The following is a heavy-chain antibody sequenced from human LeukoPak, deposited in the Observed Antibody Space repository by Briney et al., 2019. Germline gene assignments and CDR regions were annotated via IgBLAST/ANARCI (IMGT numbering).Heavy chain of an antibody. CDR2: ISGSGGST. CDR1: GFTFSSYA. Sequence: GGSLRLSCAASGFTFSSYAMSWVRQAPGKGLEWVSAISGSGGSTYYADSVKGRFTISRDNPKNTLYLQMNSLRAEDTAVYYCAKPKVRGNWFDPWGQGTLVTVSS. D-gene: IGHD3-10*01. J-gene: IGHJ5*02. CDR3: AKPKVRGNWFDP. V-gene: IGHV3-23*01.